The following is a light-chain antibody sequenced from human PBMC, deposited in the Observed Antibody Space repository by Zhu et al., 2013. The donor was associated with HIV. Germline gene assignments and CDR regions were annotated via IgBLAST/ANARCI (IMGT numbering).Light chain of an antibody. CDR2: DVS. CDR1: NSDVGGYNY. CDR3: SSYTSSSPYVV. J-gene: IGLJ2*01. V-gene: IGLV2-11*01. Sequence: QSALTQPRSMSGSPGQSVTISCTGTNSDVGGYNYVSWYQQHPGKAPKLMIYDVSKRPSGVPDRFSGSKSGNTASLTISGLQAEDEAEYYCSSYTSSSPYVVFGGGTKLTVL.